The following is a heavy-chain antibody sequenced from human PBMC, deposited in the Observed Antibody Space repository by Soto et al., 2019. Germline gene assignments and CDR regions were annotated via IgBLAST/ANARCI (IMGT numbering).Heavy chain of an antibody. CDR2: INAYNGNT. CDR3: ATHPVPGTSFDY. Sequence: QVQLVQSGAEVKKPGASVKVSCKASGYTFTSYGISWVRQAPGQGLEWMGWINAYNGNTNYAQKLQGRVTMSTDTPTTTAYMQLRSLRSDATAMSYFATHPVPGTSFDYLAPGTLVTVSS. D-gene: IGHD6-13*01. V-gene: IGHV1-18*01. J-gene: IGHJ4*02. CDR1: GYTFTSYG.